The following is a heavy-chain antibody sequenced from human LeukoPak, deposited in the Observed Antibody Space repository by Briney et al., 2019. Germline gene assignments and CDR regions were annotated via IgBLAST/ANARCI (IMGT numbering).Heavy chain of an antibody. CDR2: IYPDDSET. CDR1: GYRFTTDY. D-gene: IGHD3-22*01. CDR3: ARQAYGSHFDAFGI. Sequence: AGESLKISCKASGYRFTTDYIGWVRQMPGKGLEWMGIIYPDDSETNYSPSFQGQVSMSVDKSITTAYLQWSSLKASDTAIYYCARQAYGSHFDAFGIWGQGTMVTVSS. V-gene: IGHV5-51*01. J-gene: IGHJ3*02.